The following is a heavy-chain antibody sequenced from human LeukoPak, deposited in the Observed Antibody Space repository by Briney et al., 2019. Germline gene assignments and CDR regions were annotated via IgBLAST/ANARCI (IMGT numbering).Heavy chain of an antibody. V-gene: IGHV4-34*01. Sequence: SETLSLTCAVDGGSLSGYYWSWIRQPPGKGLGWIGEINHSGSANYSPSLKSRVTISVDTSKNQFSLKLSSVTAADTAVYYCARVPLRYFDWSRMDVWGQGTTVTVSS. CDR3: ARVPLRYFDWSRMDV. J-gene: IGHJ6*02. CDR2: INHSGSA. CDR1: GGSLSGYY. D-gene: IGHD3-9*01.